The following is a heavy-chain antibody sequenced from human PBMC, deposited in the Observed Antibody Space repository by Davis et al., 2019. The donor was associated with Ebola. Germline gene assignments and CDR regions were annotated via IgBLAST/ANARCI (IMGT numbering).Heavy chain of an antibody. D-gene: IGHD1-26*01. V-gene: IGHV3-7*03. CDR3: ARDFPEIVGAIFSDYYFDY. CDR2: IKQDGSEK. CDR1: GFTFGDYA. Sequence: GGSLRLSCTASGFTFGDYAMSWFRQAPGKGLEWVANIKQDGSEKYYVDSVKGRFTISRDNAKNSLYLQMNSLRAEDTAVYYCARDFPEIVGAIFSDYYFDYWGQGTLVTVSS. J-gene: IGHJ4*02.